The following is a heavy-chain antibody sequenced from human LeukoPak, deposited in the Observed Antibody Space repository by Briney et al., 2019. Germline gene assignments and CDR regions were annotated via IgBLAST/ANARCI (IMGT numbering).Heavy chain of an antibody. V-gene: IGHV3-30*18. D-gene: IGHD6-13*01. J-gene: IGHJ6*02. CDR2: ISYDGSNK. CDR1: GFTFSSYG. Sequence: GGSLRLSCAASGFTFSSYGMHWVRQAPGKGLEWVAVISYDGSNKYYADSVKGRFTISRDNSKNTLYLQMNSLRAEDTAVYYCAKEVFAAAGTDYYYYGMDVWDQGTTVTVSS. CDR3: AKEVFAAAGTDYYYYGMDV.